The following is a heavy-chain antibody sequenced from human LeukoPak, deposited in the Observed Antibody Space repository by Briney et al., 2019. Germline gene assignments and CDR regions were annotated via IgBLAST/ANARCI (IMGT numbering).Heavy chain of an antibody. V-gene: IGHV4-39*01. J-gene: IGHJ4*02. Sequence: KPSETLSLTCTVSGVSISSSYSYWGWIRQPPGMGLEWIGGIYYTGNTYYNASLKSQVSISIDTSKNQFSLKLTSVTAADTAVYYCARQTGSGLFILPGGQGTLVPVSS. CDR2: IYYTGNT. CDR1: GVSISSSYSY. CDR3: ARQTGSGLFILP. D-gene: IGHD3/OR15-3a*01.